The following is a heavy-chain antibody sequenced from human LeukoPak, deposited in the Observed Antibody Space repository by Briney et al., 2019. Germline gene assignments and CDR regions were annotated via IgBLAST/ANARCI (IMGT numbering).Heavy chain of an antibody. CDR1: GFSFNNYV. D-gene: IGHD4/OR15-4a*01. V-gene: IGHV3-23*01. J-gene: IGHJ4*02. Sequence: GGSLRLSCAASGFSFNNYVMSWVRQAPGKGLEWVSAISGDGARTYYADSVKGRFTIFRDNSKNTLDLQMNSLRAEDTAIYYCAKTAVVITFRFDSWGQGSLVTVSS. CDR3: AKTAVVITFRFDS. CDR2: ISGDGART.